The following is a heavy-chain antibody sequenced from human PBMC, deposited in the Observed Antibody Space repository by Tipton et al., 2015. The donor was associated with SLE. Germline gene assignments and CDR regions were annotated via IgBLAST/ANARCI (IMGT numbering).Heavy chain of an antibody. CDR2: IYSSGGSA. Sequence: GSLRLSCAASGFTLSSYAMTWVRQIPGKGLEWVSLIYSSGGSAYYADSVRGRFTISRDDSRNMLYLQMDSLRPEDTAIYYCATGGAPNNWYYYYMDVWGKGTTVTVSS. D-gene: IGHD3-16*01. V-gene: IGHV3-23*03. J-gene: IGHJ6*03. CDR3: ATGGAPNNWYYYYMDV. CDR1: GFTLSSYA.